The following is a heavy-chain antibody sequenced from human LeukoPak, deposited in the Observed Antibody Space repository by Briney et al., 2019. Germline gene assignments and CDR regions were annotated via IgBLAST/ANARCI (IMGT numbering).Heavy chain of an antibody. V-gene: IGHV3-30*02. CDR3: AELGITMIGGV. Sequence: GGSLRLSCAASGFNFNSYGMHWVRQAPGKGLEWVAFIRYDGSKKYYADSVKGRFTISRDNSKNTLSLQMNSLRAEDTTVYYCAELGITMIGGVWGKGTTVTISS. D-gene: IGHD3-10*02. J-gene: IGHJ6*04. CDR2: IRYDGSKK. CDR1: GFNFNSYG.